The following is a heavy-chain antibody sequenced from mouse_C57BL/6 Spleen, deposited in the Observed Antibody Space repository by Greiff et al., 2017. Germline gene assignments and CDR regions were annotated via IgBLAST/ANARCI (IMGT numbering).Heavy chain of an antibody. Sequence: EVKLVESGGGLVKPGGSLKLSCAASGFTFSSYAMSWVRQTPEKRLEWVATISAGGSYTYYPDNVKGRFTISRDNAKNNLYLQMSHLKSEDTAMYYCASPNYYGSSRYWYFDVWGTGTTVTVSS. J-gene: IGHJ1*03. CDR3: ASPNYYGSSRYWYFDV. V-gene: IGHV5-4*03. CDR2: ISAGGSYT. CDR1: GFTFSSYA. D-gene: IGHD1-1*01.